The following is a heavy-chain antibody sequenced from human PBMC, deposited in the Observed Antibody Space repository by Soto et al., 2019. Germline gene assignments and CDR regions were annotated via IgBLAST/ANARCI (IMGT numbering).Heavy chain of an antibody. CDR2: IYYSGST. CDR1: GGSLSSSSYY. D-gene: IGHD5-12*01. V-gene: IGHV4-39*01. CDR3: ARHEYSGYDGDY. Sequence: SETLSLPCTVSGGSLSSSSYYWGWIRQPPGKGLEWIGSIYYSGSTYYNPSLKSRVTISVDTSKNQFSLKLSSVTAADTAVYYCARHEYSGYDGDYWGQGTLVTVSS. J-gene: IGHJ4*02.